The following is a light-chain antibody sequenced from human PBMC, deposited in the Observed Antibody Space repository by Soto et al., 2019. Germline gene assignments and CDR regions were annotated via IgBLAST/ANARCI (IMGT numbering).Light chain of an antibody. CDR2: GAS. Sequence: EIVMTQSPASLSVSPGETATLSCRASQSISNSLAWYQQKPGQAPSLLIYGASTRATGIPARFSGSGSGTDCSLTISSLQSEDSALYYGHQYNNWPPRTFGQGTNLEIK. CDR1: QSISNS. V-gene: IGKV3-15*01. CDR3: HQYNNWPPRT. J-gene: IGKJ2*01.